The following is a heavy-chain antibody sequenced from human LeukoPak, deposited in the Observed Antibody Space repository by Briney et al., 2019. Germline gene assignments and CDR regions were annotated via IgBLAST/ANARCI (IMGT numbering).Heavy chain of an antibody. D-gene: IGHD6-6*01. V-gene: IGHV4-31*03. J-gene: IGHJ4*02. Sequence: SETLSLTCTVSGGSISSGGYYWSWIRQHPGKGLEWIGYIYYSGSTYYNPSLKSRVTISVDTSKNQFSLKLSSVTAADTAVYYCAREGTNIAAPYWGQGTLVTVSS. CDR1: GGSISSGGYY. CDR3: AREGTNIAAPY. CDR2: IYYSGST.